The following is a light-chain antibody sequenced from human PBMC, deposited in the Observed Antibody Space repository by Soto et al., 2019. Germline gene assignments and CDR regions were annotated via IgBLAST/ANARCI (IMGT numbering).Light chain of an antibody. Sequence: QAVVTQPPSASGTPGQRVTISCSGSRSNIGKNYVYWYQQLPGTAPKPLIYRNDQRPSGVPDRFSGSKSGTSASLAISGLRSDDEADYYCAAWDDSLSGVFFGGGTQLTVL. CDR2: RND. CDR3: AAWDDSLSGVF. J-gene: IGLJ7*01. V-gene: IGLV1-47*01. CDR1: RSNIGKNY.